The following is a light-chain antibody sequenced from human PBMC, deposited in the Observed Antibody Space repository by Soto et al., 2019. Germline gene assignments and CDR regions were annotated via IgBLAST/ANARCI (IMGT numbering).Light chain of an antibody. CDR3: QQYNNWPPWT. CDR1: QSVSSN. J-gene: IGKJ1*01. CDR2: GAS. V-gene: IGKV3-15*01. Sequence: VMTQSPATLSVSPGERATLSCRASQSVSSNLAWYQQKPGQAPRLLIYGASTRATGIPARFSGSGSGTEFTLTISSLQSEDFAVYYCQQYNNWPPWTFGQGTKVEIK.